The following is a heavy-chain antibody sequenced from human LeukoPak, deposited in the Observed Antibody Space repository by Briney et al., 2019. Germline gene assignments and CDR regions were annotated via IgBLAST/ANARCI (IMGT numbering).Heavy chain of an antibody. V-gene: IGHV3-53*01. CDR2: IYSGGGT. CDR3: ARRMATGHGLDY. CDR1: GFTVSTNY. Sequence: GGSLRLSCAVSGFTVSTNYMSWARQAPAKGVKGVSVIYSGGGTSYADSVKGRFTISRDNYKNTLYLQMNSLRAEDTAIYYCARRMATGHGLDYWGQGTLVTVSS. D-gene: IGHD5-24*01. J-gene: IGHJ4*02.